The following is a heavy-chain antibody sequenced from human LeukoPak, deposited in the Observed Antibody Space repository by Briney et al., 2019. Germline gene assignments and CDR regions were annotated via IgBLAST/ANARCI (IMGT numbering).Heavy chain of an antibody. D-gene: IGHD2-15*01. CDR2: IYDSGST. Sequence: PSETLSLTCTVSGASIRSGDYYWSWIRQPPGKGLEWIGYIYDSGSTYYNPSLKSRITISVDTSENRFSLKLSSVTATDTAVYYCARDCSGGSCYGAFDIWGQGTMVTVSS. J-gene: IGHJ3*02. V-gene: IGHV4-30-4*01. CDR1: GASIRSGDYY. CDR3: ARDCSGGSCYGAFDI.